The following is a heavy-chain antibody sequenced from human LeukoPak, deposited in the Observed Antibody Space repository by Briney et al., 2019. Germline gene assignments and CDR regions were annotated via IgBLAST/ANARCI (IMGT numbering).Heavy chain of an antibody. J-gene: IGHJ4*02. CDR3: ARRYYSSGWYPGRYFDY. CDR2: INHSGST. CDR1: GGSFSGYY. D-gene: IGHD6-19*01. Sequence: SETLSLTCAVYGGSFSGYYWSWIRQPPGKGLEWIGEINHSGSTNYNPSLKSRVTISVDTSKNQFSLKLSSVTAADTAVYYCARRYYSSGWYPGRYFDYWGQGTLVTVSS. V-gene: IGHV4-34*01.